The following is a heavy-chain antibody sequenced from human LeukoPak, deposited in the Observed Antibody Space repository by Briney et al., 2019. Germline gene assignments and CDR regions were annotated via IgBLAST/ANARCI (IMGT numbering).Heavy chain of an antibody. CDR3: ARDREAGQGLDDY. J-gene: IGHJ4*02. CDR1: GFTFSSYR. CDR2: ISGTSTYV. Sequence: GGSLRLSCAASGFTFSSYRMNWVRQAPGQGLEWVSSISGTSTYVYYADSVRGRFTIYRDNAKNSLYLQMNSLRAEDTAVYYCARDREAGQGLDDYWGQGTLVTVSS. V-gene: IGHV3-21*01. D-gene: IGHD6-19*01.